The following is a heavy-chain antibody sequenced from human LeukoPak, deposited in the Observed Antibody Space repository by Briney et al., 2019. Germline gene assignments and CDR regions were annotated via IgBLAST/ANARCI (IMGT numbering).Heavy chain of an antibody. J-gene: IGHJ2*01. CDR2: IYYSGST. CDR1: GGSISSYY. CDR3: ARRSPKGPRAYIDL. V-gene: IGHV4-59*12. Sequence: PSETLSLTCTVSGGSISSYYWSWIRQPPGKGLEWIGYIYYSGSTNYNPSLKSRVTISVDTSKNQFSLKLNSVTAADRAVYYCARRSPKGPRAYIDLWGRGTLVTVSS.